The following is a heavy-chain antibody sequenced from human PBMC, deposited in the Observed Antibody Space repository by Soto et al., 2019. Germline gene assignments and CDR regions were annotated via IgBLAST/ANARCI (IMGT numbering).Heavy chain of an antibody. Sequence: PSETLSLTCDVSGVSISSGNWWSWVRQPPGKELEWIGEVYRDGSANYHPSLERRVTISVDTSKNQFSLKLKSVTDADTAVYYCARGNPMTPAVQGGAPGRYFFDYWSLGTLVTVSS. CDR3: ARGNPMTPAVQGGAPGRYFFDY. J-gene: IGHJ4*02. V-gene: IGHV4-4*02. CDR1: GVSISSGNW. CDR2: VYRDGSA. D-gene: IGHD3-22*01.